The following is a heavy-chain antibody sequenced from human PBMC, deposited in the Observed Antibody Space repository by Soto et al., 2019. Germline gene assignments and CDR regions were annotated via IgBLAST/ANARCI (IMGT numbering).Heavy chain of an antibody. CDR2: IYYSGST. Sequence: SETLSLTCTVSGGSVSSGSYYWSWIRQPPGKGLEWIGYIYYSGSTNYNPSLKSRVTISVDTSKNQFSLKLSSVTAADTAVYYCARERTMIWYFDYWGQGTLVTVSS. V-gene: IGHV4-61*01. D-gene: IGHD3-22*01. CDR3: ARERTMIWYFDY. J-gene: IGHJ4*02. CDR1: GGSVSSGSYY.